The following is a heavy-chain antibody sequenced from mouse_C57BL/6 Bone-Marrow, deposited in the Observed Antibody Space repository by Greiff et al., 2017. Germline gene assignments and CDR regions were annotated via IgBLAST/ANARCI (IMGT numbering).Heavy chain of an antibody. CDR1: GFSFTSYA. J-gene: IGHJ4*01. CDR2: IWPGGGT. V-gene: IGHV2-9-1*01. CDR3: AIKTITSSYYAMDD. D-gene: IGHD2-4*01. Sequence: QVQLQQSGPGLVAPSPCLSITCTVSGFSFTSYAISWVRQPPGKGLEWLGVIWPGGGTHYNSAIISRLSISKDNSKSQVFLKMNNLQTGDTARYDCAIKTITSSYYAMDDWGQGTSVTVSS.